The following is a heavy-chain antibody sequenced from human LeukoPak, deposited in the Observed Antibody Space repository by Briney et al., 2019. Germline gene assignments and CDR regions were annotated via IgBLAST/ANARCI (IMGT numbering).Heavy chain of an antibody. J-gene: IGHJ6*02. CDR3: ARGGGLDV. D-gene: IGHD3-16*01. CDR1: GFTFSAYS. CDR2: INHNGNVN. Sequence: GGSLRLSCAASGFTFSAYSLTWVRLAPGKGLEWVASINHNGNVNYYVDSVKGRFTISRDNAKNSLYLQMSNLRAEDTAVYFCARGGGLDVWGQGATVTVSS. V-gene: IGHV3-7*03.